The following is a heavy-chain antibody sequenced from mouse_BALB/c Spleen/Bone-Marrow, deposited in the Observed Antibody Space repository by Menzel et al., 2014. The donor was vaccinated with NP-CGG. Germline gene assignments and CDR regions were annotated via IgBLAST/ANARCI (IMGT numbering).Heavy chain of an antibody. CDR1: GFNIKDYY. J-gene: IGHJ2*01. V-gene: IGHV14-1*02. CDR2: IDPENGNT. Sequence: VQLQQSGAELVRPGALVKLSCKASGFNIKDYYMHWVKQRPEQGLGWIGWIDPENGNTIYDPKFQGKASITADTSSNPAYLQLSSLTSEDTAVYYCVAYYRYEYYFDYWGQGTTLTVSS. CDR3: VAYYRYEYYFDY. D-gene: IGHD2-14*01.